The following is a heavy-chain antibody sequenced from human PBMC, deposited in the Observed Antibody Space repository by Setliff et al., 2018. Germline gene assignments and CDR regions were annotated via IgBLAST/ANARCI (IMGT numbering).Heavy chain of an antibody. J-gene: IGHJ4*02. CDR1: VTRGSFSGYY. D-gene: IGHD2-15*01. CDR2: ISPGGST. V-gene: IGHV4-34*01. CDR3: ATSGFCSAGSCYSFDD. Sequence: PSETLSLTCGVFVTRGSFSGYYWSWIRQPPGKGLEWIGEISPGGSTIYNPSLRSRVTMSVDTSKNRFSLNLTSVTAADTAVYYCATSGFCSAGSCYSFDDWGQGALVT.